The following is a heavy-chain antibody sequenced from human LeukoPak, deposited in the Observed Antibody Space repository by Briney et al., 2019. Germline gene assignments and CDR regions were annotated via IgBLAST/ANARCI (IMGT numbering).Heavy chain of an antibody. J-gene: IGHJ5*02. CDR2: ISYDGSNK. D-gene: IGHD2-21*02. Sequence: PGGSLRLSCAASGFTSSSYAMHWVRQAPGKGLEWVAVISYDGSNKYYADSVKGRFTISRDNSKNTLYLQMNSLRAEDTAVYYCARNGLAYCGGDCYTSWWFDPWGQGTLVTVSS. V-gene: IGHV3-30*04. CDR3: ARNGLAYCGGDCYTSWWFDP. CDR1: GFTSSSYA.